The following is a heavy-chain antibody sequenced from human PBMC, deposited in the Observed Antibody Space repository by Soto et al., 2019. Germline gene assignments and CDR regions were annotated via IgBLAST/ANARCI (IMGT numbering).Heavy chain of an antibody. CDR2: IIPILGIA. CDR3: AREGYSGYEAPIPWFDP. Sequence: QVQLVQSGAEVKKPGSSVKVSCKASGGTFSSYTISWVRQAPGQGLEWMGRIIPILGIANYAQKFQGRVTITADKSTRTAYRELSSLRSEDTAVYYCAREGYSGYEAPIPWFDPWGQGTLVTVSS. CDR1: GGTFSSYT. J-gene: IGHJ5*02. V-gene: IGHV1-69*02. D-gene: IGHD5-12*01.